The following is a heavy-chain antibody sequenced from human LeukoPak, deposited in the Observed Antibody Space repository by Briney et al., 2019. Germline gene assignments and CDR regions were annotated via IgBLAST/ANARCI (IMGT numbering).Heavy chain of an antibody. CDR1: GFTFSSYW. CDR2: INHNGNVN. V-gene: IGHV3-7*03. J-gene: IGHJ4*02. CDR3: ARMVSAMRTDSSADY. Sequence: GGSLRLSCAASGFTFSSYWMNWARQAPGKGLEWVASINHNGNVNYYVDSVKGRFTISRDNAKNSLYLQMSNLRAEDTAVYFCARMVSAMRTDSSADYWGQGTLVTVSS. D-gene: IGHD6-25*01.